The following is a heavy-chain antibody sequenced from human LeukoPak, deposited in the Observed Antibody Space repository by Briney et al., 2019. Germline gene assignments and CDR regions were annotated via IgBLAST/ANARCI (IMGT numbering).Heavy chain of an antibody. V-gene: IGHV3-23*01. D-gene: IGHD6-19*01. CDR1: GFAFSSFA. CDR3: TKELHVAVAVADYYYFYMDV. CDR2: INGGGNTT. J-gene: IGHJ6*03. Sequence: PGGSLRLSCAASGFAFSSFAMGWVRQSPGKGLEWLSTINGGGNTTFYAHSVKGRFTISRDNSKNTLYLHMDSLRPDDTAIYFCTKELHVAVAVADYYYFYMDVWGRGTAVTVSS.